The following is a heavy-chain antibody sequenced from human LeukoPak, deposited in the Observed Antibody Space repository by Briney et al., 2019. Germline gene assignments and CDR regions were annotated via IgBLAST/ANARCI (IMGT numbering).Heavy chain of an antibody. J-gene: IGHJ3*02. Sequence: SETLSLTCTVSGGSISSYYWSWIRQPPGKGLEWIGYIYYSGSTNYNPSLKSRVTISVDTSKNQFSLKLSPVTAADTAVYYCARSHSSSWTDAFDIWGQGTMVTVSS. D-gene: IGHD6-13*01. V-gene: IGHV4-59*01. CDR1: GGSISSYY. CDR2: IYYSGST. CDR3: ARSHSSSWTDAFDI.